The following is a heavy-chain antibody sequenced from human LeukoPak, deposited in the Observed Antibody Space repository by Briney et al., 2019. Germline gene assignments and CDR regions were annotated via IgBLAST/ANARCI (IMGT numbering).Heavy chain of an antibody. J-gene: IGHJ4*02. V-gene: IGHV4-39*07. CDR1: GGSISSSSYY. D-gene: IGHD5-12*01. Sequence: SETLSLTCTVSGGSISSSSYYWGWIRQPPGKGLEWIGEIKHSGSTNYNPSLKSRVTMSIDTSENQFSVKLNSVTAADTAVYYCARLKRGNGGYDYPSDYWGQGTLVTVSS. CDR2: IKHSGST. CDR3: ARLKRGNGGYDYPSDY.